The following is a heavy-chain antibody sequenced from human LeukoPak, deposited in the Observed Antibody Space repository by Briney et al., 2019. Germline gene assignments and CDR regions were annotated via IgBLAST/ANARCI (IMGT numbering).Heavy chain of an antibody. D-gene: IGHD2-21*02. CDR3: AKDRENCGGDCYTLNYFDY. CDR2: ISGSSGST. V-gene: IGHV3-23*01. CDR1: GFTFSSYA. J-gene: IGHJ4*02. Sequence: GGSLRLSCAASGFTFSSYAMSWVRQAPGKGLEWVSAISGSSGSTYYADSVKGRFTISRDNSKNTLYLQMNSLRAEDTAVYYCAKDRENCGGDCYTLNYFDYWGQGTLVTVSS.